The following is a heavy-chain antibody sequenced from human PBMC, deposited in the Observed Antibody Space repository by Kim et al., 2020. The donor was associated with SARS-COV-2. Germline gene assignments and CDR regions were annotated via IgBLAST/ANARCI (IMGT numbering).Heavy chain of an antibody. J-gene: IGHJ5*02. CDR2: IYYSGST. D-gene: IGHD2-15*01. Sequence: SETLSLTCTVSGGSISSGDYYWSWIRQPPGKGLEWIGYIYYSGSTYYNPSLKSRVTISVDTSKNQFSLKLSFVTAADTAVYYCARGVRIGYCSGGSCYSIWFDPWGQGTLVTVSS. CDR1: GGSISSGDYY. V-gene: IGHV4-30-4*01. CDR3: ARGVRIGYCSGGSCYSIWFDP.